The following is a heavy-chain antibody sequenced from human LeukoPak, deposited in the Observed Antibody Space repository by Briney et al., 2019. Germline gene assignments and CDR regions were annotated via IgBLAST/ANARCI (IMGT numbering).Heavy chain of an antibody. CDR1: GGTFSSYA. Sequence: SVKVSCKASGGTFSSYAISWVRQAPGQGLEWMGGIIPIFGTANYAQKFQGRVTITADESTSTAYMELSSLRSEDTAVYYCARVLAVAGTTPFDYWGQGTLVTVSS. D-gene: IGHD6-19*01. CDR3: ARVLAVAGTTPFDY. CDR2: IIPIFGTA. J-gene: IGHJ4*02. V-gene: IGHV1-69*13.